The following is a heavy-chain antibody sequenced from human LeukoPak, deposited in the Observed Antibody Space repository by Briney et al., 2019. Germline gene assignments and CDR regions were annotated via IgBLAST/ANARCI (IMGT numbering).Heavy chain of an antibody. CDR1: GFSFNTYW. D-gene: IGHD2-8*01. Sequence: PGGSLRLSCAASGFSFNTYWMQWVRRAPGKGLEWVSRISSDGSTTTYADSVQGRFSVSRDNGKNTLYLQASSLRADDTAVYYCARDADGPGSLIDYWGQGTLVTVSS. CDR2: ISSDGSTT. J-gene: IGHJ4*02. V-gene: IGHV3-74*01. CDR3: ARDADGPGSLIDY.